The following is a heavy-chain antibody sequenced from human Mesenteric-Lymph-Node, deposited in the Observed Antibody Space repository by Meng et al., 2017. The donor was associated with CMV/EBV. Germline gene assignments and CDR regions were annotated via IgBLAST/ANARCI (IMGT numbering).Heavy chain of an antibody. CDR1: GFSLSTSGVG. V-gene: IGHV2-5*02. D-gene: IGHD6-13*01. Sequence: ITLQESGPTSVNPTLNLTLASTFSGFSLSTSGVGVGWIRQPPGKALEWLALNYWDDDQRYSPSLQSRLTIPQDTSKNQVVLTMTNMDPVDTATYYCAHSSGIAAAGPFYLVYWGHGTLVTVSS. CDR2: NYWDDDQ. J-gene: IGHJ4*01. CDR3: AHSSGIAAAGPFYLVY.